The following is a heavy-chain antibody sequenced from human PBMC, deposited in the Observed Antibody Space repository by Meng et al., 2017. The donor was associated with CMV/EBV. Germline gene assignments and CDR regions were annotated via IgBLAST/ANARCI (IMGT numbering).Heavy chain of an antibody. D-gene: IGHD3-22*01. CDR2: ISGSGGRT. CDR1: GFNFSSYA. Sequence: GESLKISCAASGFNFSSYAMSWVRPAPGKGLEWVSAISGSGGRTYYADSVKGRFTISRDNSKNTLYLQMNSLRADDTSVYYCAKDSYYDSSGYLDYWGQGTLVTVSS. J-gene: IGHJ4*02. CDR3: AKDSYYDSSGYLDY. V-gene: IGHV3-23*01.